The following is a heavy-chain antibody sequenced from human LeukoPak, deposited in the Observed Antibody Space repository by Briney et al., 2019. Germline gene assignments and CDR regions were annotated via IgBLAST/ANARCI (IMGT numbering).Heavy chain of an antibody. J-gene: IGHJ4*02. CDR2: ISSGSTTI. V-gene: IGHV3-48*01. D-gene: IGHD1-26*01. CDR3: ARDRVVGATYYFDY. Sequence: PGGSLRLSCATSGFTLSSYSMNWVRQAPGKGLEWVSYISSGSTTIYYADSVKGRFTISRDNAKIPLYLQMNSLRAEDTAVYYCARDRVVGATYYFDYWGQGTLVTVSS. CDR1: GFTLSSYS.